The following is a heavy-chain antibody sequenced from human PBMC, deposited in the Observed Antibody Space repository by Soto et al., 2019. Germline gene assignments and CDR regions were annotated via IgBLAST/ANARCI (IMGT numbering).Heavy chain of an antibody. J-gene: IGHJ4*02. Sequence: QVQLVQSGAEVKEPGASVKVSCKASGYTFHNHGISWVRQAPGQGLEWLGWISGLDGKTKYAQRLQGRVTMTADTSTSTAYMELRSLRSDDTAVYYCARDFYPLAHYFDYWGQGTLVTVSS. CDR1: GYTFHNHG. CDR3: ARDFYPLAHYFDY. V-gene: IGHV1-18*04. CDR2: ISGLDGKT.